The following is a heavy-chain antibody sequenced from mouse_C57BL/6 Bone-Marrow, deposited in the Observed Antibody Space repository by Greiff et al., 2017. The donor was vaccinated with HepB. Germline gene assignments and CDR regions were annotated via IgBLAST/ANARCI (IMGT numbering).Heavy chain of an antibody. CDR3: ASLPSFAY. D-gene: IGHD2-10*01. V-gene: IGHV1-4*01. J-gene: IGHJ3*01. CDR1: GYTFTSYT. Sequence: VQLQQSGAELARPGASVKMSCKASGYTFTSYTMHWVKQRPGQGLEWIGYINPSSGYTKYNQKFKDKATLTADKSSSTAYMQLSSLTSEDSAVYYCASLPSFAYWGRGTLVTVSA. CDR2: INPSSGYT.